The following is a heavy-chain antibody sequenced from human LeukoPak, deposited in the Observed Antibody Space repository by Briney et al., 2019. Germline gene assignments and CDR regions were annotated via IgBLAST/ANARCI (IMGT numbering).Heavy chain of an antibody. J-gene: IGHJ4*02. CDR3: AKFTRSSGDCL. V-gene: IGHV3-48*04. Sequence: GGSLGLSCAASGFTFSSYSMNWVRQAPGKGLEWVSYISSSSSTIYYADSVKGRFTISRDNAKNSLYLQINSLRAEDTAVYYCAKFTRSSGDCLWGQGILVTVSS. CDR2: ISSSSSTI. D-gene: IGHD2-21*01. CDR1: GFTFSSYS.